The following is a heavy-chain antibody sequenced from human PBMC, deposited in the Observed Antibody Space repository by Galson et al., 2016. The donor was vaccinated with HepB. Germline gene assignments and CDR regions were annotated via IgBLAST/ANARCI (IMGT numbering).Heavy chain of an antibody. CDR2: ISVSGGNT. V-gene: IGHV1-18*01. CDR3: TRHDYYYYYAMDV. Sequence: SVKVSCKASGYSFTSYGISWVRQAPGQGLEWMGWISVSGGNTNSAEKLQDRVTMTTDPSTSTAYMELSSLGSEDTAVYYCTRHDYYYYYAMDVWGQGTTVTVSS. J-gene: IGHJ6*02. CDR1: GYSFTSYG.